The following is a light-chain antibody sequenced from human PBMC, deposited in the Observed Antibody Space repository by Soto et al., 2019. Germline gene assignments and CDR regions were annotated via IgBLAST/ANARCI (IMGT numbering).Light chain of an antibody. V-gene: IGKV1-9*01. CDR2: AAS. Sequence: IHLTHSQSFLSASVSDRVNITFRASQGISSYLAWYQQKPGKAPNLLIYAASTLQSGVPSRFSGSESGTEFTLTISSLQPEDFATYYCQQLNTYPLTCGGGTKGDIK. J-gene: IGKJ4*01. CDR3: QQLNTYPLT. CDR1: QGISSY.